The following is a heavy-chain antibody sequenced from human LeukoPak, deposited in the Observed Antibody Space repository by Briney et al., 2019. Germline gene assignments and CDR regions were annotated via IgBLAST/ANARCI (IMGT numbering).Heavy chain of an antibody. CDR3: TTGITMIVNAFDI. CDR1: GFTSSNGW. J-gene: IGHJ3*02. Sequence: PGGSLRLSCAASGFTSSNGWMSWVRKAPGKRQERVGSIKSKTDGWTTDYAAPVNGRFTISRDDSKYTLSLQMNTLNTEDPAVYFCTTGITMIVNAFDIWGQGTMVTVSS. V-gene: IGHV3-15*01. D-gene: IGHD3-22*01. CDR2: IKSKTDGWTT.